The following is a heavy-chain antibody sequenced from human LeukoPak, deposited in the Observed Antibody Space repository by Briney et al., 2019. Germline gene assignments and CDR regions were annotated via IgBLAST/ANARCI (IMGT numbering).Heavy chain of an antibody. CDR2: IYYSGTT. CDR3: ARVTSMTVYYYYYMDV. CDR1: GGSINSGDYY. D-gene: IGHD2-21*02. J-gene: IGHJ6*03. Sequence: SQTLSLTCTVSGGSINSGDYYWSWIRQPRGEGLEWIGDIYYSGTTYYNPSLKSRVTISVDTSKNQFSLKLSSVTAADTAVYYCARVTSMTVYYYYYMDVWGKGTTVTVSS. V-gene: IGHV4-30-4*08.